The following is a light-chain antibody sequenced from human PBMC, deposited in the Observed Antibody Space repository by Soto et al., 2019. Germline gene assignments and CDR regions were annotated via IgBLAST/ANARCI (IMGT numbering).Light chain of an antibody. V-gene: IGKV1-9*01. CDR1: QGISSY. CDR2: GAS. CDR3: QQLTNYPT. J-gene: IGKJ4*01. Sequence: IQLTQSPSSLSASVGDRVTITRRTSQGISSYLAWYQQKPGKVPKLLIYGASTLQSGVPSRFSGSGSGTDFPLTISSLQPEDFGTYSCQQLTNYPTFGGGTKVEIK.